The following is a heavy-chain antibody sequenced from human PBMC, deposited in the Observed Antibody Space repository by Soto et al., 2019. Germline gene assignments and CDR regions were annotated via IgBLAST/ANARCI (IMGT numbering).Heavy chain of an antibody. Sequence: PAETLSLTCVGSGGSFDTYYWNWIRQSPGKGLEWIGESNHRGSNNYSPSLKSRVTISLDTSKNQFSLKLTSVTAADTAVYYCARGGSSDWQVALAMWSKGTMVTVSS. CDR2: SNHRGSN. J-gene: IGHJ3*02. CDR1: GGSFDTYY. CDR3: ARGGSSDWQVALAM. D-gene: IGHD6-19*01. V-gene: IGHV4-34*01.